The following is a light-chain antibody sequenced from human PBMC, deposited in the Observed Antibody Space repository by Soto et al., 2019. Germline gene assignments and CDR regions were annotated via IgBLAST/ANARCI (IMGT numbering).Light chain of an antibody. J-gene: IGKJ4*01. CDR1: QGVSSY. CDR2: AAS. V-gene: IGKV1-8*01. Sequence: AIRMTQSPSSFSASTGDRVTITCRASQGVSSYVAWYQQKPGKAPQLLIYAASTLQSGVPSRFSGSGSGTEFTLTINCLQSEDFATYYCQQYYSYPLTFGGGTRVEIK. CDR3: QQYYSYPLT.